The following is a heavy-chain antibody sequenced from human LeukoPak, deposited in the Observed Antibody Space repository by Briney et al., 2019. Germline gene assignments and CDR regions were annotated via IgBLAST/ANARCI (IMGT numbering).Heavy chain of an antibody. J-gene: IGHJ4*02. CDR1: GFAFSDYN. CDR3: ARGTMFPYYFDY. CDR2: ISRTSIYM. D-gene: IGHD3-10*02. Sequence: SGGSLRLSCAASGFAFSDYNMNWVRQAPGKGLEWVSSISRTSIYMYYADSVKGRFTISRDNAKNSLYLQMNSLRAEDTAVYYCARGTMFPYYFDYWGQGTLVTVSS. V-gene: IGHV3-21*01.